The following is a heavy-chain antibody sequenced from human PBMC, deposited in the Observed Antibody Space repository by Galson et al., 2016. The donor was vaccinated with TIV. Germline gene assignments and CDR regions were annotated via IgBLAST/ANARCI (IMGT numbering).Heavy chain of an antibody. J-gene: IGHJ3*01. Sequence: CAISGDSVSSNSAAWNWIRQSPSRGLEWLGRTYCRSRCYYDHAVSVKSRITIESDTSKNQFSLQLNSVTSEDTAVYYCARAAGRNGATCHATCESFDFWGQGTKVTVSS. CDR3: ARAAGRNGATCHATCESFDF. D-gene: IGHD3-10*01. CDR1: GDSVSSNSAA. CDR2: TYCRSRCYY. V-gene: IGHV6-1*01.